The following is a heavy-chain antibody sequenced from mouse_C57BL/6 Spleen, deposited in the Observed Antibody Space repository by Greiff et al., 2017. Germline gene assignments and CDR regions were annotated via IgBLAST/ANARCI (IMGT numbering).Heavy chain of an antibody. CDR3: ARWGGNYGYFDV. Sequence: QVQLQQSGPELVQPGASVKISCKASGYAFSSSWMNWVKQRPGKGLEWMGRIYPGDGDTNYNGKFKGKATLTDDKSSSTAYMQLSSLTCEDCEVYFCARWGGNYGYFDVWGTGTTVTGSS. CDR2: IYPGDGDT. D-gene: IGHD2-1*01. J-gene: IGHJ1*03. CDR1: GYAFSSSW. V-gene: IGHV1-82*01.